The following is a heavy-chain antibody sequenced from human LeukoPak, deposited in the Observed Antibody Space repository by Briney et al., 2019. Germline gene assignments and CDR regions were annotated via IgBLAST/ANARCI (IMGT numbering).Heavy chain of an antibody. Sequence: SQTLSLSCTVSGGSISSDSYYWSWIRQPAGKGLEWIGRIYTSGSTNYNPSLKSRVTISVDTSKNQFSLKLSSVTAADTAVYYCARGTGTTSTNWFDPWGQGTLVTVS. J-gene: IGHJ5*02. CDR2: IYTSGST. D-gene: IGHD1-1*01. CDR3: ARGTGTTSTNWFDP. V-gene: IGHV4-61*02. CDR1: GGSISSDSYY.